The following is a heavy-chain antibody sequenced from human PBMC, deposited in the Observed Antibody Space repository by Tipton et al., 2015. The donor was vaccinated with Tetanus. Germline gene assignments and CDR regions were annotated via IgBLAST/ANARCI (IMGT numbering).Heavy chain of an antibody. CDR2: IWYDGSNK. Sequence: QLVQSGGGVVQPGRSLRLSCAASGFRFSYSGMHWVRQAPGKGLEWVAVIWYDGSNKYYADSVKGRFTISRDNSKNTLYLQMNSLRAEDTAVYYCARDRVGGAGKNCDYWGQGTLVTVSS. V-gene: IGHV3-33*08. J-gene: IGHJ4*02. CDR1: GFRFSYSG. CDR3: ARDRVGGAGKNCDY. D-gene: IGHD3-16*01.